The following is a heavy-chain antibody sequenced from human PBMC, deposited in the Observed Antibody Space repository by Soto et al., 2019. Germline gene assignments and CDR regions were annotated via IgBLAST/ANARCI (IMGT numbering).Heavy chain of an antibody. V-gene: IGHV1-2*02. J-gene: IGHJ4*02. CDR2: INPNSGGT. Sequence: VSLKVSCNPSGYTFSAYYIHWVRQAPGQGLEWMGWINPNSGGTKYAPKFQGGVTMTRDTSITTAYMELSRLRSGDTAVYYCAREPATAKPEGVDFWGQGNLVTVSS. CDR3: AREPATAKPEGVDF. CDR1: GYTFSAYY. D-gene: IGHD1-1*01.